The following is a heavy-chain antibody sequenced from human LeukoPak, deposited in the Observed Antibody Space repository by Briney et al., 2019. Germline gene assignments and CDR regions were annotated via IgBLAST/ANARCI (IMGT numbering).Heavy chain of an antibody. CDR2: IGASGGST. Sequence: PGGSLRLSCATSGLTFSSYAMSWVRHAPGKGLEWVSGIGASGGSTYYADCVKGRFTISRDNSKNTLYLQMNSLRTEDTAVYYGAKAEGYDILTGLDYWGQGTLVTVSS. D-gene: IGHD3-9*01. V-gene: IGHV3-23*01. CDR3: AKAEGYDILTGLDY. J-gene: IGHJ4*02. CDR1: GLTFSSYA.